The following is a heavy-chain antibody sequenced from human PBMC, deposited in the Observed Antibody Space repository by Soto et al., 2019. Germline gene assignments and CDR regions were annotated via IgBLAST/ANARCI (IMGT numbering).Heavy chain of an antibody. D-gene: IGHD1-20*01. J-gene: IGHJ3*02. CDR1: GGSFSGYY. CDR3: ARRYGDGFDI. CDR2: INHSGST. V-gene: IGHV4-34*01. Sequence: PSETLSLTCAVYGGSFSGYYWSWIRQPPGKGLEWIGEINHSGSTNYNPSLKSRVTISVDTSKNQFSLKLSSVTAADTAVYYCARRYGDGFDIWGQGTMVTVPS.